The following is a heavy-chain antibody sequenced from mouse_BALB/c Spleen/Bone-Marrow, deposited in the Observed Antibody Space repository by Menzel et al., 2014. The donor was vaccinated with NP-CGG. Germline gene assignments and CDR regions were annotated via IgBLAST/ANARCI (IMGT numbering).Heavy chain of an antibody. D-gene: IGHD1-1*01. CDR2: IDPANGNT. CDR3: ANYYYGYYFDS. Sequence: EVHLVESGAELVKPGASVKLSCTASGFNIKDTYMHWVKQRPEQGLEWIGRIDPANGNTKYDPKFQGKATITADTSSNTAYLRLSSLTSEDTAVYYCANYYYGYYFDSWGQGTTLTVSS. V-gene: IGHV14-3*02. J-gene: IGHJ2*01. CDR1: GFNIKDTY.